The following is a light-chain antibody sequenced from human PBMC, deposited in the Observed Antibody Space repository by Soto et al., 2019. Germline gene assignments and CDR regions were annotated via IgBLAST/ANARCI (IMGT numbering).Light chain of an antibody. V-gene: IGKV3-15*01. Sequence: EIVLTQSPATLSVSPGERATVSCRASQSVGINLAWYQQRPGQTPRLLIYDASTRATGVPARFSGSGSGTEFSLTVSSLQSEDSAVYYCQHHIGCPLFGPGTRV. CDR3: QHHIGCPL. CDR2: DAS. J-gene: IGKJ3*01. CDR1: QSVGIN.